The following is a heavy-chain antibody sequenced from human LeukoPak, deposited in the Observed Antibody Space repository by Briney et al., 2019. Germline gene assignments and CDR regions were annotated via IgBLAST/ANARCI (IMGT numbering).Heavy chain of an antibody. D-gene: IGHD6-13*01. J-gene: IGHJ4*02. CDR2: IRSKANSYAT. Sequence: GGSLRLSCAASGFTFSGSAMHWVRQASGKGLEWVGRIRSKANSYATAYAASVKGRFTISRDDSKNTAYLQMNSLKTEDTAVYYCTRPSSSWYEKNDYWGQGTLVTVSS. CDR1: GFTFSGSA. V-gene: IGHV3-73*01. CDR3: TRPSSSWYEKNDY.